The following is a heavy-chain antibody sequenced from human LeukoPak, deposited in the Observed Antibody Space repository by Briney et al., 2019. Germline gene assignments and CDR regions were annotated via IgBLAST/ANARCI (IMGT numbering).Heavy chain of an antibody. Sequence: GGSLRLSWPPSGFTLSIYWMSWPRQPPGRGREWLAKKKQDANERYYVESVRGRFTISRDNSKNSLYLQMNSLRGEDTAVYYCTRVGPGAEGAFDVWGQGTMVTVSS. CDR1: GFTLSIYW. CDR2: KKQDANER. CDR3: TRVGPGAEGAFDV. D-gene: IGHD1-1*01. J-gene: IGHJ3*01. V-gene: IGHV3-7*01.